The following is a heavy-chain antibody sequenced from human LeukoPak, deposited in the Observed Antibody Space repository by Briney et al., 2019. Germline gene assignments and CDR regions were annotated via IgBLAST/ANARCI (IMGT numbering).Heavy chain of an antibody. CDR1: GFTFRSAW. D-gene: IGHD3-10*01. Sequence: PGGSLRLSCVASGFTFRSAWMNWVRQAPGRGLEWVGRIKSKTDGGTTDYAAPVKGRFTISRDDSKTTLYLQMNSLQPEDIAVYYCTTDQVVRGVTNDYWGQGTLVTVSS. CDR2: IKSKTDGGTT. J-gene: IGHJ4*02. V-gene: IGHV3-15*01. CDR3: TTDQVVRGVTNDY.